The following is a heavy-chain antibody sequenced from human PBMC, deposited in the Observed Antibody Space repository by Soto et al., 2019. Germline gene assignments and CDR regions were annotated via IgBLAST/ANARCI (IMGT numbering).Heavy chain of an antibody. CDR1: GYSFTSYW. CDR3: ATEIVVVPAAMMRHLLRLDASYRNYYYYYGMDV. V-gene: IGHV5-10-1*01. Sequence: GESLKISCKGSGYSFTSYWISWVRQMPGKGLEWMGRIDPSDSYTNYSPSFQGHVTISADKSISTAYLQWSSLKASDTAMYYCATEIVVVPAAMMRHLLRLDASYRNYYYYYGMDVWGQGTTVTVSS. CDR2: IDPSDSYT. J-gene: IGHJ6*02. D-gene: IGHD2-2*01.